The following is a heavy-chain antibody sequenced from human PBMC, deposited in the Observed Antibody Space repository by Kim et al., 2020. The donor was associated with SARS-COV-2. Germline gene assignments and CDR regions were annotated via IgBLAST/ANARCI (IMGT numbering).Heavy chain of an antibody. Sequence: YYADAVRGRFTISRDNSKNTLYLQINSLRAEDTAIYYCAKGPIAGTGLDYWGQGTLVTVSS. J-gene: IGHJ4*02. V-gene: IGHV3-23*01. CDR3: AKGPIAGTGLDY. D-gene: IGHD6-13*01.